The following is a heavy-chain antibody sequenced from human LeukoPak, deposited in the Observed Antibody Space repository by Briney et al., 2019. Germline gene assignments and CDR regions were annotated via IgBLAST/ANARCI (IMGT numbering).Heavy chain of an antibody. Sequence: ASVKVSCKVSGYTLTELSMHWVRQAPGQGLEWMGWINPNSGGTNYAQKFQGRVTMTRDTSISTAYVELSRLRSDDTAVYYCARDGAYYYDSSGYYPDYWGQGTLVTVSS. D-gene: IGHD3-22*01. CDR1: GYTLTELS. J-gene: IGHJ4*02. CDR3: ARDGAYYYDSSGYYPDY. V-gene: IGHV1-2*02. CDR2: INPNSGGT.